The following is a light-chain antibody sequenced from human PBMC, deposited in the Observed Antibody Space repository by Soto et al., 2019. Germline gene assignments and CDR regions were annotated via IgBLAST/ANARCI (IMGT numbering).Light chain of an antibody. V-gene: IGKV3-20*01. CDR1: QSINSAH. Sequence: EIVLTQSPGSLSLSPGERFTLSCRASQSINSAHLAWYQQRPGQAPRLLIYATSRRATGTPDRFSGSGAGTDFTLTISGLEPEDFAVYYCQLYGRSPQFGQGTKLEIK. CDR3: QLYGRSPQ. J-gene: IGKJ2*01. CDR2: ATS.